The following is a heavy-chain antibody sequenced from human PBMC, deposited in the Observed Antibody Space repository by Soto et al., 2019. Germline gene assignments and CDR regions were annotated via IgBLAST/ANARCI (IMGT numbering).Heavy chain of an antibody. CDR2: INHSGST. V-gene: IGHV4-34*01. CDR1: GGSFSGYY. Sequence: PSETLSLTCAVYGGSFSGYYWTWIRQPPGTGLEWIGEINHSGSTNYNPSLKSRVTISVDTSKNQFSLKLSSVTAADTAVYYCARYGSGECNRGSCYSPFDYCGQGTLVTVSS. J-gene: IGHJ4*02. CDR3: ARYGSGECNRGSCYSPFDY. D-gene: IGHD2-15*01.